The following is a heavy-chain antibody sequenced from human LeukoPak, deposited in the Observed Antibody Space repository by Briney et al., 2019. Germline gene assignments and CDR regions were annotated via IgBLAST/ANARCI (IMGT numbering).Heavy chain of an antibody. CDR3: AKDSGIAAAGTKDY. V-gene: IGHV3-30-3*01. D-gene: IGHD6-13*01. Sequence: GGSLRLSCAASGFTFSSYAVHWVRQAPGRGLEWVAVISYDGSNKYYADSVKGRFSISRDNSKNTLYLQMNSLRAEDTAVYYCAKDSGIAAAGTKDYWGQGTLVTVSS. CDR1: GFTFSSYA. J-gene: IGHJ4*02. CDR2: ISYDGSNK.